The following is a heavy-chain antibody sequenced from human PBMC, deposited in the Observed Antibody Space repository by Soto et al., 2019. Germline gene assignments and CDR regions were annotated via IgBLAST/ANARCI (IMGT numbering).Heavy chain of an antibody. CDR1: GFTFSSYS. V-gene: IGHV3-21*01. J-gene: IGHJ6*03. CDR2: ISSSSSYI. CDR3: ARVLAGGYCTNGVCYKENYYYYYYMDV. D-gene: IGHD2-8*01. Sequence: EVQLVESGGGLVKPGGSLRLSCAASGFTFSSYSMNWVRQAPGKGLEWVSSISSSSSYIYYADSVKGRFTISRDNAKNSLYLQMNSPRAEDTAVYYCARVLAGGYCTNGVCYKENYYYYYYMDVWGKGTTVTVSS.